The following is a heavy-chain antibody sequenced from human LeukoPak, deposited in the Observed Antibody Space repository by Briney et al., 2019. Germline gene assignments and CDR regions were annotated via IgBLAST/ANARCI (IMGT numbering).Heavy chain of an antibody. D-gene: IGHD2-2*02. CDR3: ARLDIVVVPAAILGWFDP. J-gene: IGHJ5*02. CDR1: GGSFSGYY. V-gene: IGHV4-34*01. Sequence: KPSETLSLTCAVYGGSFSGYYWSWIRQPPGKGLEWIGEINHRGSTNYNPSLKSRVTISVDTSKNQFSLKLSSVTAADTAVYYCARLDIVVVPAAILGWFDPWGQGTLVTVSS. CDR2: INHRGST.